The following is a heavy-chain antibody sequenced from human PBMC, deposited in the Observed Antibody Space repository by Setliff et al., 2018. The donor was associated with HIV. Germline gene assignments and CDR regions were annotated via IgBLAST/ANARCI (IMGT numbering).Heavy chain of an antibody. D-gene: IGHD3-10*01. Sequence: SETLSLTCTVSGGSISSGDYYWSWIRQPPGKGLEWIGYIYYSGSTYYNPSLKSRVTISVDTYKNQFSLKLSSVTAADTAVYYCARDRFFGSGSYRWFDPWGQGTLVTVSS. J-gene: IGHJ5*02. CDR1: GGSISSGDYY. V-gene: IGHV4-30-4*08. CDR3: ARDRFFGSGSYRWFDP. CDR2: IYYSGST.